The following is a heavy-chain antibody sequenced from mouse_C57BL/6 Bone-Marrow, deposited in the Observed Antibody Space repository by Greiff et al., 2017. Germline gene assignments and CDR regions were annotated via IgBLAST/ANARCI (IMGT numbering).Heavy chain of an antibody. CDR3: AREGGWVPAWGSY. V-gene: IGHV1-81*01. CDR2: IYPRSGNT. CDR1: GYTFTSYG. Sequence: VQLQESGAELARPGASVKLSCKASGYTFTSYGISWVKQRTGQGLEWIGEIYPRSGNTYYNEKFKGKATLTADKSSSTAYMELRSLTSEDSAVYFCAREGGWVPAWGSYWGEGTLGTVSA. J-gene: IGHJ3*01. D-gene: IGHD2-3*01.